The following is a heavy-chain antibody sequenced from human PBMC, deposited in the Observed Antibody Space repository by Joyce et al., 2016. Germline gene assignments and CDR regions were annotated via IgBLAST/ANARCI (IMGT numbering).Heavy chain of an antibody. D-gene: IGHD2-2*01. V-gene: IGHV4-39*01. CDR3: ARHDCSTTSCQRIDWFFDL. Sequence: QLQLQESGPGLIKPSETLSLNCIVSGDSITRNNYFWGWIRQPPGKGLEWIGVIFNTGSTSYNFSLRGRVTMSVDTSKNLFSLKLTSVTAADTAVYYCARHDCSTTSCQRIDWFFDLWGRGTLVTVSS. CDR2: IFNTGST. J-gene: IGHJ2*01. CDR1: GDSITRNNYF.